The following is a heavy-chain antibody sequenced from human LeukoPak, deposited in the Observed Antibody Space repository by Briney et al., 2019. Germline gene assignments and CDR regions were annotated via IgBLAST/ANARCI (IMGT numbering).Heavy chain of an antibody. CDR1: GFTFSSYA. Sequence: PGGSLRLSCAASGFTFSSYAMSWVRQAPGKGLEWVSAISGSGGSTYYADSVKGRFTISRDNAKNSLYLQMNSLSAEDTAVYYCASFWGSRESDWLRDGVDVWGQGTTVTVSS. J-gene: IGHJ6*02. V-gene: IGHV3-23*01. CDR3: ASFWGSRESDWLRDGVDV. D-gene: IGHD2-21*02. CDR2: ISGSGGST.